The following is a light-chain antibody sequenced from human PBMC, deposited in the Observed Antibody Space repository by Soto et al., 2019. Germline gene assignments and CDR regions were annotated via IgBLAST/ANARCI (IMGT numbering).Light chain of an antibody. V-gene: IGKV1-33*01. Sequence: DIQMTRSPCSLSASVGARVTSTCQASQDSDKYLSWYQQKPGKAPELLIYDASNLETGVPSRFSGSGSGTEFTFTISSLQPEDIATYFCQQYASLPLTFGGGTKVDIK. CDR2: DAS. CDR3: QQYASLPLT. J-gene: IGKJ4*01. CDR1: QDSDKY.